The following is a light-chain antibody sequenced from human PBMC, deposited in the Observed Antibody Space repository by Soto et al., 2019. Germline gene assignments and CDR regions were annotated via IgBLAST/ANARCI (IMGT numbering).Light chain of an antibody. V-gene: IGKV3-15*01. CDR1: QSVSSD. J-gene: IGKJ1*01. CDR2: GAY. CDR3: KQYNNWPRT. Sequence: EIVITQSPATPSVSPGGRATPSCRASQSVSSDLAWYHQKPGQAHRLLIYGAYTRATGIQARFSGSGSGTEFTLTIKSLQSEDFAVYYCKQYNNWPRTFGQGTKVDIK.